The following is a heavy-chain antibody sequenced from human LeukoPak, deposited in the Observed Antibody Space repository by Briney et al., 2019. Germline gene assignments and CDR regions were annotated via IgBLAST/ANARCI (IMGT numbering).Heavy chain of an antibody. CDR2: ISTGSSYI. CDR3: ARVQALGEIYYFDY. CDR1: GFTFSTYR. D-gene: IGHD5-24*01. Sequence: TGGSLRLSCAASGFTFSTYRMNWVRQAPGKGLEWVSSISTGSSYIFYADSVKGRFTISRDNAKHSLYLQMNSLRAEDTAVYYCARVQALGEIYYFDYWGQGTLVTVSS. J-gene: IGHJ4*02. V-gene: IGHV3-21*01.